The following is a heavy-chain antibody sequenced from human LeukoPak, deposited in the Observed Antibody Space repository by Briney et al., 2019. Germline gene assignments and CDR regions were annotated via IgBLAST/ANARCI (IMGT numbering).Heavy chain of an antibody. CDR3: AREALRQQLVRHYYYGMDV. J-gene: IGHJ6*02. CDR1: GYTLTELS. D-gene: IGHD6-13*01. V-gene: IGHV1-24*01. CDR2: FDPEDGET. Sequence: ASVKVSCKVSGYTLTELSMHWVRQAPGKGLEWMGGFDPEDGETIYAQKFQGRVTMTEDTSTDTAYMELSSLRSEDTAVYYCAREALRQQLVRHYYYGMDVWGQGTTVTVSS.